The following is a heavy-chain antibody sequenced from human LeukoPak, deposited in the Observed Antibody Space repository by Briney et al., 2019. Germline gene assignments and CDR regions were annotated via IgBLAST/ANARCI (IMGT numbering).Heavy chain of an antibody. V-gene: IGHV3-30*02. Sequence: GGSLRLSCAVSGFTFSRYWMTWVRQAPGKGLEWVAFIRYDGSNKYYADSVKGRFTISRDNSKNTLYLQMNSLRAEDTAVYYCARDGYYSNLWGQGTLVTVSS. CDR2: IRYDGSNK. J-gene: IGHJ5*02. CDR3: ARDGYYSNL. CDR1: GFTFSRYW. D-gene: IGHD4-11*01.